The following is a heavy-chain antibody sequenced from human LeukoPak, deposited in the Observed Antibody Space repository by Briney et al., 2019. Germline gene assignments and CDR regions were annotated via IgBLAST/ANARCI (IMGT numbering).Heavy chain of an antibody. CDR2: ISSSSSYI. CDR3: AKDRGYCSGGSCYPDWYFDL. J-gene: IGHJ2*01. D-gene: IGHD2-15*01. V-gene: IGHV3-21*01. CDR1: GFTFSSYS. Sequence: GGSLRLSCAASGFTFSSYSMNWVRQAPGKGLEWVSSISSSSSYIYYADSVKGRFTISRDNAKNSLYLQMNSLRAEDTAVYYCAKDRGYCSGGSCYPDWYFDLWGRGTLVTVSS.